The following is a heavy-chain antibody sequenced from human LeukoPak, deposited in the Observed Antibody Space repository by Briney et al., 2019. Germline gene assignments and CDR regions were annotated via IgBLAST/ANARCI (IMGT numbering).Heavy chain of an antibody. Sequence: GESLKISCRGSGYSFGNYWIAWVRQMPGKGLEWMGIVYPGDSSTKYSPSFQGQVTISVDRSINTAYLQWSSLTASDTAMYYCARLTDYYDSSGYYRNYNWFDPWAREPWSPSPQ. D-gene: IGHD3-22*01. CDR1: GYSFGNYW. CDR2: VYPGDSST. J-gene: IGHJ5*02. V-gene: IGHV5-51*01. CDR3: ARLTDYYDSSGYYRNYNWFDP.